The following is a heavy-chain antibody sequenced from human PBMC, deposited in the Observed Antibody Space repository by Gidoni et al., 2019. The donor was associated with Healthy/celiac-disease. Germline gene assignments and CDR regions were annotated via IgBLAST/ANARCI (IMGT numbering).Heavy chain of an antibody. Sequence: EVQLVQSGAEVKKPGESLRISCKGSGYSFTSYWISWVRQMPGKGLEWMGRIDPSDSYTNYSPSFQGHVTISADKSISTAYLQWSSLKASDTAMYYCARHRIGGVYYYDSSGYYNYWGQGTLVTVSS. CDR2: IDPSDSYT. CDR3: ARHRIGGVYYYDSSGYYNY. J-gene: IGHJ4*02. CDR1: GYSFTSYW. D-gene: IGHD3-22*01. V-gene: IGHV5-10-1*03.